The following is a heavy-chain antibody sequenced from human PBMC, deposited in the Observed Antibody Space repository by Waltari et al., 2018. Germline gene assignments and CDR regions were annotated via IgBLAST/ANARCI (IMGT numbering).Heavy chain of an antibody. CDR3: QRGDY. CDR2: INQDGSGE. V-gene: IGHV3-7*04. J-gene: IGHJ4*02. CDR1: GFTFSNFW. Sequence: EVQLVESGGGLVQTGGSLRLHCAASGFTFSNFWMSWASQASGKGLEWVANINQDGSGEYYVDSVKGRFTISRDNARNSLYLQMNSLRAEDTAVYYCQRGDYWGQGTLVTVSS.